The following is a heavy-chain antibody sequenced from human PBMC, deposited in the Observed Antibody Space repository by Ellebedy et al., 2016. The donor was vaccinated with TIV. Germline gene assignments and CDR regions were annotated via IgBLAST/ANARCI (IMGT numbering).Heavy chain of an antibody. V-gene: IGHV3-48*01. CDR1: GFTFSSYS. J-gene: IGHJ4*02. D-gene: IGHD6-19*01. Sequence: GGSLRLSCAASGFTFSSYSMNWVRQAPGKGLEWGSYISSSSSTIYYADSVKGRFTISRDKSKNTMYLQMNSLRADDTAVYYFARTYSSYYFDYWGQGTLVTVSS. CDR2: ISSSSSTI. CDR3: ARTYSSYYFDY.